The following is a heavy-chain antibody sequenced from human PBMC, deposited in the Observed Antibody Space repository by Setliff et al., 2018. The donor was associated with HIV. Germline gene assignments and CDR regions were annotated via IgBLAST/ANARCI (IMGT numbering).Heavy chain of an antibody. CDR1: GFTLIDHW. CDR3: VKWNYPNS. D-gene: IGHD1-7*01. CDR2: INNDGSIT. J-gene: IGHJ4*02. Sequence: LRLSCAASGFTLIDHWMHWVRQVPGKGLVWVSRINNDGSITNYADFVKGRFTTSRDSAKNTLYLQMNSLRVEDTAVYYCVKWNYPNSWGQGTLVTVSS. V-gene: IGHV3-74*01.